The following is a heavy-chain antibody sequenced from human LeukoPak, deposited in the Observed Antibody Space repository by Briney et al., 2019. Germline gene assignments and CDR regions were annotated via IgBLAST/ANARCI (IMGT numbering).Heavy chain of an antibody. Sequence: PGGSLRLSCAASGFTFSSYGMHWVRQAPGKGLEWVAVISYDGSNKYYADSVKGRFTISRDNSKNTLYMQLNSLRAEDTALYYCAKDTYDSGSSHFDCWGQGALVTVSS. J-gene: IGHJ4*02. D-gene: IGHD3-10*01. CDR2: ISYDGSNK. V-gene: IGHV3-30*18. CDR1: GFTFSSYG. CDR3: AKDTYDSGSSHFDC.